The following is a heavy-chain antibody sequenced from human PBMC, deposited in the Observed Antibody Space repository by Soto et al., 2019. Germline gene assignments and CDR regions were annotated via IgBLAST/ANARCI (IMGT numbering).Heavy chain of an antibody. V-gene: IGHV3-7*01. CDR1: GITFSSYW. J-gene: IGHJ6*02. D-gene: IGHD3-3*01. CDR3: ARDNWPSYYDFWSGYTGMGGMDV. Sequence: GGSLRLSCAASGITFSSYWMSWVRQAPGKGLEWVANIKQDGSEKYYVDSVKGRFTISRDNAKNSLYLQMNSLRAEDTAVYYCARDNWPSYYDFWSGYTGMGGMDVWGQGTTVTVSS. CDR2: IKQDGSEK.